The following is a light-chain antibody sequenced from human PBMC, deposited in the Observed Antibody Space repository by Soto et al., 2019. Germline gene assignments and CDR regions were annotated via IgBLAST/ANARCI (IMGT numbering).Light chain of an antibody. CDR3: QQYAKAPLT. CDR1: QSVSNNY. J-gene: IGKJ1*01. Sequence: IVLPQSPGTLSLCPGERASLSCRASQSVSNNYLAWYQQKPGQAPRLVVYGASSRATGVPDRFSASGSGTDFTLTISRLEPEDFAVYYCQQYAKAPLTFGQGTKVDIK. CDR2: GAS. V-gene: IGKV3-20*01.